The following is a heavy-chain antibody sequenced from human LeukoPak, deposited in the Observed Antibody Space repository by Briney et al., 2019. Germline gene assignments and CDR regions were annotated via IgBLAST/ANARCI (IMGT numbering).Heavy chain of an antibody. CDR1: GFTFSSYS. CDR2: ISSSSSYI. V-gene: IGHV3-21*01. Sequence: GGSLRLSCAASGFTFSSYSMNWVRQAPGKGLEWVSSISSSSSYIYYADSVKGRFTISRDNAKNSLYLQMNSLRAEDTAVYYCARDKGGSYEVDYWGQGTLVTVSS. D-gene: IGHD1-26*01. CDR3: ARDKGGSYEVDY. J-gene: IGHJ4*02.